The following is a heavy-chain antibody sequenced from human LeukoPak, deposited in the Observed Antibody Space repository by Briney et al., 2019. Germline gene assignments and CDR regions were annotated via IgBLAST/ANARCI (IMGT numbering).Heavy chain of an antibody. CDR1: GGSISSYY. CDR3: ARASTDYGDYRDRYFDL. V-gene: IGHV4-59*01. Sequence: SETLSLTCTVSGGSISSYYWSWIRQPPGKGLEWIGYIYYSGSTNYNPSLKSRVTISVHTSKNQFSLKLSSVTAADTAVYYCARASTDYGDYRDRYFDLWGRGTLVTVSS. J-gene: IGHJ2*01. D-gene: IGHD4-17*01. CDR2: IYYSGST.